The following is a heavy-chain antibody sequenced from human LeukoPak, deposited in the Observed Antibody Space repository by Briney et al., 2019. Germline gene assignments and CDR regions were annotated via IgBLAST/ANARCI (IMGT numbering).Heavy chain of an antibody. V-gene: IGHV3-23*01. CDR1: GFTFSSCA. CDR3: ARGYAPGGWYYYFDY. Sequence: GGSLRLSCAASGFTFSSCAMSWVRQAPGKGLEWVSGIGGSGTSTYYADSVKGRFTISRDNSKNTLYLQMNSLRAEDTAVYYCARGYAPGGWYYYFDYWGQGTLVTVSS. J-gene: IGHJ4*02. CDR2: IGGSGTST. D-gene: IGHD6-19*01.